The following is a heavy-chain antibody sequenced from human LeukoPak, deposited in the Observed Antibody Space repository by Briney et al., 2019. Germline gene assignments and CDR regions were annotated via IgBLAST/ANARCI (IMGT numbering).Heavy chain of an antibody. V-gene: IGHV4-39*01. Sequence: WVRQPPGKGLEWIGSIYYSGSTYYNPSLKSRVTISVDTSKNQFSLKLRSVTAADTAVYYCARRLGGSGSYYYWGQGTLVTVSS. CDR2: IYYSGST. CDR3: ARRLGGSGSYYY. D-gene: IGHD3-10*01. J-gene: IGHJ4*02.